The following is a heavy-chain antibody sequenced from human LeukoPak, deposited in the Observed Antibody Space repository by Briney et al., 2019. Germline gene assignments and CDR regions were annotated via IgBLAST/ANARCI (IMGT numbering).Heavy chain of an antibody. J-gene: IGHJ4*02. Sequence: PSETLSLTSALYGVTFSGYYSTWIRPAPAKGLEWIGEVNHSRSTNYNPSLKSRVTISVDTSKNHFSLKLSSVTAADTAVYYCARGSWYLGTALDYWGQGTLVTVSS. D-gene: IGHD6-13*01. V-gene: IGHV4-34*01. CDR1: GVTFSGYY. CDR2: VNHSRST. CDR3: ARGSWYLGTALDY.